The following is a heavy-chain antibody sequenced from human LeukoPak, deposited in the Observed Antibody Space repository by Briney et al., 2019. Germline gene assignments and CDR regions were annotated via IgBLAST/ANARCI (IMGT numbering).Heavy chain of an antibody. V-gene: IGHV1-8*01. CDR3: AREGRVVVAAKAWRYYFDY. J-gene: IGHJ4*02. Sequence: GASVKVSCKASGYTFTSYDINWVRQATGQGLEWMGWMNPNTGNTGYAQNFQGRVTMTRNTSISTAYMELSRLRSEDTAVYFCAREGRVVVAAKAWRYYFDYWGQGTLVTVSS. CDR2: MNPNTGNT. D-gene: IGHD2-15*01. CDR1: GYTFTSYD.